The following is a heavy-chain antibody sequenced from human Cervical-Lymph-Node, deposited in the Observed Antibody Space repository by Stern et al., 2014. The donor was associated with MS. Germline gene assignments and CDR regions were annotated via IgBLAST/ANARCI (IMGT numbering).Heavy chain of an antibody. V-gene: IGHV1-69*01. CDR3: ALSSEPSARWYSLGYDP. Sequence: VQLVQSGAEVTKPGSSVKVSCKASGGTFSKFPSSWVRQAPGQGLEWMGGIFTVFGTPTYAQELGGRVRIPADVSTSTVYMELSSLRPDDTAVYSCALSSEPSARWYSLGYDPWGQGPLVPVS. D-gene: IGHD6-13*01. J-gene: IGHJ5*02. CDR2: IFTVFGTP. CDR1: GGTFSKFP.